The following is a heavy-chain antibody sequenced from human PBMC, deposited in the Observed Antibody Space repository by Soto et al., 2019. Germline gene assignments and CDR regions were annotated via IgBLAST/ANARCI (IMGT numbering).Heavy chain of an antibody. CDR1: GFTFSSYT. Sequence: GGSLRLSCAASGFTFSSYTMSWVRQAPGKGLEWVSGISATGGSTYYADSVKGRFTFSRDNSKNTLYLQMNSLRAEDTAVYYCAKGFIRDCGGDCTVDTWGQGTLVTVSS. J-gene: IGHJ5*02. CDR2: ISATGGST. D-gene: IGHD2-21*02. V-gene: IGHV3-23*01. CDR3: AKGFIRDCGGDCTVDT.